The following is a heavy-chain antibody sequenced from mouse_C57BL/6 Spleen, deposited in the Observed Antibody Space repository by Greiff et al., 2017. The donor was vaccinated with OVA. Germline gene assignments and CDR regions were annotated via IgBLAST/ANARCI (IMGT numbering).Heavy chain of an antibody. CDR3: ARWGGYGSSYWYFDV. Sequence: QVQLQQSGAELVRPGTSVKLSCKASGYTFTSYWMHWVKQRPGQGLEWIGVIDPSDSYTNYNQKFKGKATLTVDTSSSTAYMQLSSLTSEDSAVYYCARWGGYGSSYWYFDVWGTGTTVTVSS. CDR2: IDPSDSYT. D-gene: IGHD1-1*01. J-gene: IGHJ1*03. CDR1: GYTFTSYW. V-gene: IGHV1-59*01.